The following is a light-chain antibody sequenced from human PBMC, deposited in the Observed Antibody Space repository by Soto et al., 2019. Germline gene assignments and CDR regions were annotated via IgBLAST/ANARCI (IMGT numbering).Light chain of an antibody. CDR1: QSISSW. J-gene: IGKJ1*01. V-gene: IGKV1-5*01. CDR2: DAS. Sequence: DIQMTQSASTLSASVGDRVTITCRASQSISSWLAWYQQKRGKAPKLLIYDASSLESGVPSTFSGSGSGTEFTLTISSLQPDDFATYYCQQYYSYSAFGQGTKVDIK. CDR3: QQYYSYSA.